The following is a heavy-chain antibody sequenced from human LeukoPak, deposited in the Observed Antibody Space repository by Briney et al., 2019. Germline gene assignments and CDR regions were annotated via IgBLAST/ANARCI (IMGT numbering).Heavy chain of an antibody. J-gene: IGHJ5*02. CDR3: ASQTYYYGSGSVGFFDP. D-gene: IGHD3-10*01. Sequence: PSETLSLTCTVSGGSISSYYWSWIRQPPGKGLEWIGYIYYSGSTNYNPSLKSRVTISVDTSKNQFSLKLSSVTAADTAVHYCASQTYYYGSGSVGFFDPWGQGTLVTVSS. V-gene: IGHV4-59*01. CDR1: GGSISSYY. CDR2: IYYSGST.